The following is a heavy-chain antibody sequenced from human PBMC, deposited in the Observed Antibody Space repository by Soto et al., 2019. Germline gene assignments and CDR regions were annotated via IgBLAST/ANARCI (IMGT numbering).Heavy chain of an antibody. Sequence: SETLSLTCAVYGGSFSGYYWSWIRQPPGKGLEWIGEINHSGSTNYNPSLKSRVTISVDTSKNQFSLKLSSVTAANTAVYYCARVGPPIVVVPAAIYYYYYYGMDVWGQGTTVTVSS. CDR3: ARVGPPIVVVPAAIYYYYYYGMDV. J-gene: IGHJ6*02. CDR2: INHSGST. V-gene: IGHV4-34*01. D-gene: IGHD2-2*01. CDR1: GGSFSGYY.